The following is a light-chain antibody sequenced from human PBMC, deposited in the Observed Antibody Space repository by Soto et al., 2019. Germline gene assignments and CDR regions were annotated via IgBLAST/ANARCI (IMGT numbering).Light chain of an antibody. Sequence: QSVLTQPPSASGTPGQRVTISCSGSSFNIGSNAVNWYQQLPGAAPKLLIYDDDQRPSGVPDRFSGSKSGTSASLAISGLQSEDEADYYCAGWDDSLIGQVVFGGGTKLTVL. CDR1: SFNIGSNA. CDR2: DDD. CDR3: AGWDDSLIGQVV. V-gene: IGLV1-44*01. J-gene: IGLJ2*01.